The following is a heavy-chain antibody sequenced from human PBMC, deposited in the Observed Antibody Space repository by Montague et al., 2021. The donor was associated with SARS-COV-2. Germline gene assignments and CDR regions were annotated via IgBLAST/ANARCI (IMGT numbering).Heavy chain of an antibody. Sequence: SETLSLTCILAGDSVSRSYWNWNRQSPGKGLEWIGNIYYYGGVKXNPSLKSRISISLDTSKNQLSLTLTSVTAADTATYYCARQITMVREPFDSWGQGTLVLVSS. CDR3: ARQITMVREPFDS. V-gene: IGHV4-59*02. CDR1: GDSVSRSY. D-gene: IGHD3-10*01. CDR2: IYYYGGV. J-gene: IGHJ4*02.